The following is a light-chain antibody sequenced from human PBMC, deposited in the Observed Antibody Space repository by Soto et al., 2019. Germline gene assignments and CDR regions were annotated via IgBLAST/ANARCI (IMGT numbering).Light chain of an antibody. J-gene: IGKJ4*01. V-gene: IGKV1-39*01. CDR3: QQSYSTSRVT. CDR2: AAS. Sequence: DLQMTQSPSSLSASVGDRVTITCRASQSISSYLNWYQQKPGKAPKLLIYAASSLQSGVPSRFSGSGSGTDFTLTISSLQPEDFATYYCQQSYSTSRVTFGGGTKVEIK. CDR1: QSISSY.